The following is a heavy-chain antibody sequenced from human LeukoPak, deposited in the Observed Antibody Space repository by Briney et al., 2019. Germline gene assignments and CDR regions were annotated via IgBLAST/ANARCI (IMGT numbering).Heavy chain of an antibody. CDR3: SSSGYQTDY. J-gene: IGHJ4*02. V-gene: IGHV4-34*08. D-gene: IGHD3-22*01. CDR2: INHSGST. Sequence: PGGSLRLSCEASGFTFSSYWMSWVRQAPGKGLEWIGEINHSGSTNYNPSLKSRVTISVDTSKNQFSLKLSSVTAADTAVYYCSSSGYQTDYWGQGTLVTVSS. CDR1: GFTFSSYW.